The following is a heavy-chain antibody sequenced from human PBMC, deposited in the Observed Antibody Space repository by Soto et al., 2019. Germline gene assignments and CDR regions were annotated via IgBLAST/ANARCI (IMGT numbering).Heavy chain of an antibody. Sequence: EASVKVSCKASGGTFSSYAISWVRQAPGQGLEWMGGIIPIFGTANYAQKFQGRVTITADESTSTAYMELSSLRSEDTAVYYCAGMIVVVITTYIFGYWGQGTLVTVSS. V-gene: IGHV1-69*13. D-gene: IGHD3-22*01. CDR2: IIPIFGTA. CDR1: GGTFSSYA. J-gene: IGHJ4*02. CDR3: AGMIVVVITTYIFGY.